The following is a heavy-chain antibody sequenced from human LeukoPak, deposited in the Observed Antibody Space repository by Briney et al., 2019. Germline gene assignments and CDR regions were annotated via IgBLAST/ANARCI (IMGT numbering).Heavy chain of an antibody. J-gene: IGHJ3*02. Sequence: SETLSLTCTVSGGSIDTYYWGWIRQPPGKGLEWIGSIYYSGSTYYNPSLKSRVTISVDTSKNQFSLKLSSVTAADTAVYYCARLGIVGDPDAFDIWGQGTMVTVSS. V-gene: IGHV4-39*01. CDR3: ARLGIVGDPDAFDI. CDR1: GGSIDTYY. D-gene: IGHD1-26*01. CDR2: IYYSGST.